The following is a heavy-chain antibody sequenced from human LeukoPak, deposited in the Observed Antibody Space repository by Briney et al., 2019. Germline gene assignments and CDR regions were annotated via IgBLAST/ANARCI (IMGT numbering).Heavy chain of an antibody. D-gene: IGHD3-10*01. CDR2: IIPILGIA. Sequence: SVKVSCKASGGTFSSYAISWVRQAPGQGLEWMGRIIPILGIANYAQKFQGRVTITADKSTSTAYMELSSLRSEDTAVYYCARGIPYGSGILTGYFDYWGQGTLVTVSS. CDR3: ARGIPYGSGILTGYFDY. V-gene: IGHV1-69*04. J-gene: IGHJ4*02. CDR1: GGTFSSYA.